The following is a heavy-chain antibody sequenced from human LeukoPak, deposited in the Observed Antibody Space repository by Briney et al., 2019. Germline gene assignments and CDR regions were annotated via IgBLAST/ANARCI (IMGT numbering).Heavy chain of an antibody. V-gene: IGHV3-64*02. CDR3: ARDKIGSGDY. CDR2: ISGNGGST. J-gene: IGHJ4*02. CDR1: GFTFRNYG. Sequence: GGSLRLSCAASGFTFRNYGIHWVRQAPGKGLEYVSAISGNGGSTYYVDSVRGRFTISRDNSKDTVYLHMGSLRLEDMAVYYCARDKIGSGDYWGQGTLVTVSS.